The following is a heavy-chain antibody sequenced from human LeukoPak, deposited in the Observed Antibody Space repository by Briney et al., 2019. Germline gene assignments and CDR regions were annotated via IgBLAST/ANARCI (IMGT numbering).Heavy chain of an antibody. CDR2: INPSGGST. CDR1: GYTFTSYY. D-gene: IGHD6-13*01. Sequence: GGSLRLSCAASGYTFTSYYMHWVRQAPGQGLEWMGIINPSGGSTSYAQKFQGRVTMTRDMSTSTVYMELSSLRSEDTAVYYCARVSSPSNYYYYYMDVWGKGTTVTVSS. J-gene: IGHJ6*03. V-gene: IGHV1-46*01. CDR3: ARVSSPSNYYYYYMDV.